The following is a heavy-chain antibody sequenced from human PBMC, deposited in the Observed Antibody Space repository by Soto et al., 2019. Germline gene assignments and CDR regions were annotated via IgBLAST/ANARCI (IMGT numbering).Heavy chain of an antibody. V-gene: IGHV3-74*01. CDR2: IKSDGSST. J-gene: IGHJ4*02. CDR3: ARSDYFDY. CDR1: GFTISSYW. Sequence: HPGGSLRLSCAVSGFTISSYWMHWVRQAPGKGLVWVSRIKSDGSSTSYADSVKGRFTITRDNAKNTLYLQMNSLRDEDTAVYYCARSDYFDYWGQGTLVTVSS.